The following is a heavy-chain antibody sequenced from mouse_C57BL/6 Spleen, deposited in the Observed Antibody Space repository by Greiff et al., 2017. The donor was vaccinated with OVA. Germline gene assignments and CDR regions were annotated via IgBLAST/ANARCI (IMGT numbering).Heavy chain of an antibody. D-gene: IGHD1-1*01. CDR3: TREGDYYGSSYYFDY. CDR2: ISSGGDYI. CDR1: GFTFSSYA. J-gene: IGHJ2*01. V-gene: IGHV5-9-1*02. Sequence: EVQLVESGEGLVKPGGSLKLSCAASGFTFSSYAMSWVRQTPEKRLEWVAYISSGGDYIYYADTVKGRFTISRDNARNTLYLQMSSLKSEDTAMYYCTREGDYYGSSYYFDYWGQGTTLTVSS.